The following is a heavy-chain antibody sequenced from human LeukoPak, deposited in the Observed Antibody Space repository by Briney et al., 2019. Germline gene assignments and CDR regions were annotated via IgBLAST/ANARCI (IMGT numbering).Heavy chain of an antibody. V-gene: IGHV3-48*03. CDR3: AELGITMIGGV. J-gene: IGHJ6*04. Sequence: PGGSLRLSCAASGFTFSSYEMNWVRQAPWKGLEWVSHISSSSSTIYYADSVKGRFTISRDNAKNSLYLQMNSLRAEDTAVYYCAELGITMIGGVWGKGTTVTIPS. D-gene: IGHD3-10*02. CDR1: GFTFSSYE. CDR2: ISSSSSTI.